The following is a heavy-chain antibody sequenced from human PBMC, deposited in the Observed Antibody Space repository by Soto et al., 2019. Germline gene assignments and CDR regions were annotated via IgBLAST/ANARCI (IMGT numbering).Heavy chain of an antibody. Sequence: QVQLQESGPGLVKPSGTLSLTCAVSSGSITSSNWWSWVRQPPGKGLEWIGEVSHSGSTNYIPSLKSRVTISVDKSRNQFSLRLNSVTAADTAVYYFARNRYGGYDFDFWGQGTLVTVSS. CDR2: VSHSGST. J-gene: IGHJ4*02. CDR1: SGSITSSNW. D-gene: IGHD5-12*01. CDR3: ARNRYGGYDFDF. V-gene: IGHV4-4*02.